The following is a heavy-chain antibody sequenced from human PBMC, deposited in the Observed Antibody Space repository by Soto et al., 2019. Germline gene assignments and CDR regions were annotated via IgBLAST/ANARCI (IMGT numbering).Heavy chain of an antibody. CDR1: GYTFTSYA. J-gene: IGHJ4*02. CDR3: ARGPGGPDGPRDH. D-gene: IGHD1-26*01. CDR2: INAGNGNT. Sequence: QVQLVQSGAEVKKPGASVKVSCKASGYTFTSYAMHWVRQAPGQRLEWMGWINAGNGNTKYSQNSQGRVTITRDTTAGKAYMEPSSLSSEDKAVYFWARGPGGPDGPRDHWGQGALVHVSS. V-gene: IGHV1-3*01.